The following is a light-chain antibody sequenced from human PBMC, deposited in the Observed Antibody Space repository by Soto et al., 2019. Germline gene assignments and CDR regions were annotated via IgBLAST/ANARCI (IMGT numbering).Light chain of an antibody. Sequence: QSALTQPRSVSGSPGQSVTISCTGTSSDVGGYNYVSWYQQHPGKAPKVMIYDVSERPSGVPDRFSGSKSGNTASLTISGLQAEDEADCYCCSYAGSPRYVFGTGTKVTVL. V-gene: IGLV2-11*01. CDR1: SSDVGGYNY. CDR3: CSYAGSPRYV. CDR2: DVS. J-gene: IGLJ1*01.